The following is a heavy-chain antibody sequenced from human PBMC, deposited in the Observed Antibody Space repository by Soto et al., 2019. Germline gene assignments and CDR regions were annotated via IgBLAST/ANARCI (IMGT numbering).Heavy chain of an antibody. CDR1: GFTFDDYA. D-gene: IGHD6-13*01. V-gene: IGHV3-9*01. CDR3: VKDESINWYSGHFRH. CDR2: INWNSGSI. J-gene: IGHJ1*01. Sequence: LRLSCAASGFTFDDYAMHWVRQVPGKGLEWVSSINWNSGSIGYGDSVKGRFAISRDNATNSLHLQMNSLSAEDTAFYYCVKDESINWYSGHFRHWGQGTLVTV.